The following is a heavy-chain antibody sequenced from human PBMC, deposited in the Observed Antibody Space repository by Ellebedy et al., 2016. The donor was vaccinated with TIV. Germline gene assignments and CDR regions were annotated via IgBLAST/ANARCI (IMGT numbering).Heavy chain of an antibody. V-gene: IGHV4-59*01. Sequence: MPSETLSLTCTVFGNSISSYYWSWIRQPPGKGLEWIGYIYHSGTTNYNPSLKSRLTISVDTSKNQFSLKLSAVTAADTAVYYCALGKVRGPHRGAFDYWGQGTLVTVSS. CDR3: ALGKVRGPHRGAFDY. J-gene: IGHJ4*02. D-gene: IGHD3-10*01. CDR2: IYHSGTT. CDR1: GNSISSYY.